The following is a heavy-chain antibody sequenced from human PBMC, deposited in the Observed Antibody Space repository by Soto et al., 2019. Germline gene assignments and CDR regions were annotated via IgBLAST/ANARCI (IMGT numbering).Heavy chain of an antibody. V-gene: IGHV1-18*04. CDR1: GYTFTSYG. CDR3: ARDPDATYYDSSVNWFDP. Sequence: ASVKVSCKASGYTFTSYGISWVRQAPGQGLEWMGWISAYNGNTNYAQKLQGRVTMTADTSTSTAYMELRSLRSDDTAVYYCARDPDATYYDSSVNWFDPWGQGTLVTVSS. CDR2: ISAYNGNT. J-gene: IGHJ5*02. D-gene: IGHD3-22*01.